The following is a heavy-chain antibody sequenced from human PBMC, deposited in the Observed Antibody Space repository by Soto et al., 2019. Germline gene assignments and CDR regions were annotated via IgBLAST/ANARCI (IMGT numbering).Heavy chain of an antibody. CDR1: GFTVSTTY. Sequence: GGSLRLSCAASGFTVSTTYMSWVRQAPGKGLECVSVIYSGGSIYFADSVKGRFTISRDISKSTLYLQMNSLRAEDTAVYYCARVLQYYYAMDVWGHGTTVTVS. CDR3: ARVLQYYYAMDV. J-gene: IGHJ6*02. V-gene: IGHV3-53*01. D-gene: IGHD4-4*01. CDR2: IYSGGSI.